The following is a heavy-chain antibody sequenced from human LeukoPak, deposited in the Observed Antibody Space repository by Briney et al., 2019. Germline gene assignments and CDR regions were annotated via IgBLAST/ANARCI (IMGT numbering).Heavy chain of an antibody. CDR1: GGSTSSSNW. J-gene: IGHJ3*02. D-gene: IGHD1-1*01. V-gene: IGHV4-4*02. Sequence: PSETLSLTCAVSGGSTSSSNWWSWVRQPPGKGLEWIGEIYHSGSTNYNPSLESRVTISVDKSKNQFSLKLTSVTAADTALYYCARGSGTLDAFDICGQGTMVTVSS. CDR2: IYHSGST. CDR3: ARGSGTLDAFDI.